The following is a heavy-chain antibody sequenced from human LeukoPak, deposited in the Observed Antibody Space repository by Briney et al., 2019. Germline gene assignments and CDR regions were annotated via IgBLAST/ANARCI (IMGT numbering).Heavy chain of an antibody. Sequence: PGGSLRLSCAASGFTFSTYAMHCVRQGPGKGLEWVAVISYDGSNKYYADSVKGRFTISRDNAKNSLYLQMNSLRAEDTAVYYCARDRRTTIRVRPCDYWGQGTLVTVSS. CDR3: ARDRRTTIRVRPCDY. CDR2: ISYDGSNK. CDR1: GFTFSTYA. V-gene: IGHV3-30-3*01. D-gene: IGHD3-22*01. J-gene: IGHJ4*02.